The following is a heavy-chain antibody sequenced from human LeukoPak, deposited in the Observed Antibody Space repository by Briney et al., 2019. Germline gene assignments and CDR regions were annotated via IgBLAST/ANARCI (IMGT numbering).Heavy chain of an antibody. J-gene: IGHJ5*02. CDR3: ARAPSITPWFDP. D-gene: IGHD2-2*01. CDR2: IYYSGSS. CDR1: GGSISSGDYY. V-gene: IGHV4-30-4*08. Sequence: SETLSLTCTVSGGSISSGDYYWSWIRQPPGKGLEWIGYIYYSGSSYYNPSLKSRVTISIDTPKNQFSLKLNSVTVADTAVYYCARAPSITPWFDPWGQGTLVTVSS.